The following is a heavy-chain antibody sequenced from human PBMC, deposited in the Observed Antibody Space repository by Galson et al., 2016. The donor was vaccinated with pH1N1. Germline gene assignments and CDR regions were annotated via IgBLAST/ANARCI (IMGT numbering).Heavy chain of an antibody. CDR3: EKTVGSTVGH. Sequence: SLRLSCATSGFTFSSNAMSWVRQAPGKGLEWISTISNDALTTYYADSVKGRFTISRDNSKKTAYLQMNTLSAEDTAVYFCEKTVGSTVGHWGQGTLVTVSS. D-gene: IGHD2-15*01. V-gene: IGHV3-23*01. J-gene: IGHJ4*02. CDR2: ISNDALTT. CDR1: GFTFSSNA.